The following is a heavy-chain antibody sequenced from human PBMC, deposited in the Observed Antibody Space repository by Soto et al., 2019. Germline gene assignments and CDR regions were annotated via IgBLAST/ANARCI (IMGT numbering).Heavy chain of an antibody. V-gene: IGHV6-1*01. J-gene: IGHJ6*03. CDR3: AREGPLPISSSPRAYQYYMDV. Sequence: SQTLSLTCAISGDSVSSNSAAWNWIRQSPSRGLEWLGRTYYRSKWYNDYAVSVKSRITINPDTSKNQFSLQLNSVTPEDTAVYYCAREGPLPISSSPRAYQYYMDVLGKGTTVT. D-gene: IGHD6-6*01. CDR1: GDSVSSNSAA. CDR2: TYYRSKWYN.